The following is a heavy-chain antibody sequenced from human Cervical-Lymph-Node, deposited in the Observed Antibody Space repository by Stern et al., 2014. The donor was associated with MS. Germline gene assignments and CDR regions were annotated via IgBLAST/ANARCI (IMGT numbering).Heavy chain of an antibody. Sequence: EDQLVESGGGLVRPGGSLRLSCAASGVTFRISNMNWVRQAPGKGLEWVSFITDSSGSTYYADSVKGRFTISRDNARNSLFLQMNSLRAEDTAVYYCARSPSYSYGMDVWGQGTTVTVSS. J-gene: IGHJ6*02. CDR2: ITDSSGST. CDR1: GVTFRISN. CDR3: ARSPSYSYGMDV. V-gene: IGHV3-48*01.